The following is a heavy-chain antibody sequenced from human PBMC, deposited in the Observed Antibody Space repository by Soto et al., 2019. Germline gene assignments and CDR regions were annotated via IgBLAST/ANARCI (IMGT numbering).Heavy chain of an antibody. CDR2: IYYSGST. CDR3: AGTAIPKGGAPPFDY. V-gene: IGHV4-59*06. J-gene: IGHJ4*02. D-gene: IGHD1-1*01. CDR1: GGSISSYY. Sequence: ASETLSLTCTVSGGSISSYYWSWIRQHPGKGLEWIGYIYYSGSTYYNPSLKSRVTISVDTSKNQFSLKLGSVTAADTAVYYCAGTAIPKGGAPPFDYGGRGTLVPASS.